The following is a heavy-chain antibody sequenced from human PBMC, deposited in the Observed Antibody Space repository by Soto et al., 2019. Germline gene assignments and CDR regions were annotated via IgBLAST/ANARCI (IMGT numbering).Heavy chain of an antibody. V-gene: IGHV3-23*01. J-gene: IGHJ4*02. D-gene: IGHD2-21*02. CDR2: ISGSGGST. CDR3: AKDRGGGYSAFHF. Sequence: PWGSLRLSCAASGFTFSSYSMSWVRQAPGKGLEWVSAISGSGGSTNYADSVKGRFTISRDNSKNTLYLQMSSLRAEDTAVYYCAKDRGGGYSAFHFWGQGTLVTVSS. CDR1: GFTFSSYS.